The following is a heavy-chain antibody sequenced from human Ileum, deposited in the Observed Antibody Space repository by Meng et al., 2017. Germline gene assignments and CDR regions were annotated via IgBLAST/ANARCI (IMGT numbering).Heavy chain of an antibody. V-gene: IGHV4-34*01. CDR1: GGAFNDYY. CDR3: VRGPARETHDFDY. J-gene: IGHJ4*02. Sequence: QWHLIQLVAGRLKPSETHSSTCASFGGAFNDYYWGWVRQSPGKGLEWIGQIHHSGRTNYKSSLERRVTISVDTSKSQFSLKLTSVTAADTAMYYCVRGPARETHDFDYWGQGALVTVSS. CDR2: IHHSGRT. D-gene: IGHD1-26*01.